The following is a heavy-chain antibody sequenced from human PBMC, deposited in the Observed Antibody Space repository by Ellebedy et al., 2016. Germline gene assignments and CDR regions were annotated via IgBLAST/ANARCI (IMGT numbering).Heavy chain of an antibody. Sequence: GGSLRLXXAASGFIFDDYAMHWVRQAPGKGLEWVSGIGWNGDNIVYADSVKGRFTVSRDNAKNSLYLQMNSVRPEDTALYYCAKDKGGAVVHNPFDNWGQGTVVTVSS. CDR1: GFIFDDYA. CDR2: IGWNGDNI. V-gene: IGHV3-9*01. D-gene: IGHD3-22*01. J-gene: IGHJ4*02. CDR3: AKDKGGAVVHNPFDN.